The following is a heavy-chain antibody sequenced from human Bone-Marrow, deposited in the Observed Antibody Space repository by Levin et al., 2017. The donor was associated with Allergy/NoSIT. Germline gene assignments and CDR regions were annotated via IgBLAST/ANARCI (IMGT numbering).Heavy chain of an antibody. D-gene: IGHD6-13*01. CDR1: GFTFSSYG. V-gene: IGHV3-30*18. CDR2: ISYDGSNK. Sequence: TGGSLRLSCAASGFTFSSYGMHWVRQAPGKGLEWVAVISYDGSNKYYADSVKGRFTISRDNSKNTLYLQMNSLRAEDTAVYYCAKDGGSSWYGYFQHWGQGTLVTVSS. CDR3: AKDGGSSWYGYFQH. J-gene: IGHJ1*01.